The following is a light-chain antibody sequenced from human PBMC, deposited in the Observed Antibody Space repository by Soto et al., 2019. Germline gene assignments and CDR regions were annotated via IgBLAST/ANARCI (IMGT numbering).Light chain of an antibody. CDR3: NAQADNGKHV. CDR1: SNDVGHSSF. V-gene: IGLV2-8*01. Sequence: QSALTQPPSASGSPGQSVTISCTGNSNDVGHSSFISWYQQHPGKGPILIIYEVSKRPSGVPDRFSGSKSGNTASLSVSGLQDEDEADYFCNAQADNGKHVFGTGTKLTVL. CDR2: EVS. J-gene: IGLJ1*01.